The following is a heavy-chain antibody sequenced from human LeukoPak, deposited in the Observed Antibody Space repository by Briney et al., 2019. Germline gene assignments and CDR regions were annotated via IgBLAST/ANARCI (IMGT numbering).Heavy chain of an antibody. CDR1: GYTFTGYY. Sequence: GASVKVSCKASGYTFTGYYMHWVRQAPGQGLEWMGWLTPNSGGTNYAQKFQGRVTMTRDTSISTAYMELSRLRSDDTAVYYCARDRGDDYVWGSYAKGTDFDYWGQGTLVTVSS. CDR2: LTPNSGGT. V-gene: IGHV1-2*02. CDR3: ARDRGDDYVWGSYAKGTDFDY. J-gene: IGHJ4*02. D-gene: IGHD3-16*01.